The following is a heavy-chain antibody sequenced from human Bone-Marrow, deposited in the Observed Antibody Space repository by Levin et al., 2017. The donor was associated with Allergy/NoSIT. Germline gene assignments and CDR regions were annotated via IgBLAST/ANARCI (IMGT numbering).Heavy chain of an antibody. J-gene: IGHJ3*02. D-gene: IGHD3-22*01. CDR3: ARTDYDSSGYYNAFDI. V-gene: IGHV4-59*01. CDR1: GGSISSYY. CDR2: IYYSGST. Sequence: SETLSLTCTVSGGSISSYYWSWIRQPPGKGLEWIGYIYYSGSTNYNPSLKSRVTISVDTSKNQFSLKLSSVTAADTAVYYWARTDYDSSGYYNAFDIWGQGTMVTVSS.